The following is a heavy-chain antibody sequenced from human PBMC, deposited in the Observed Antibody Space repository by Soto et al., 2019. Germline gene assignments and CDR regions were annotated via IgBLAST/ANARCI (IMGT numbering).Heavy chain of an antibody. D-gene: IGHD3-3*01. CDR2: IYYSGST. J-gene: IGHJ4*02. CDR1: GGSISSGGYY. Sequence: QVQLQESGPGLVKPSQTLSLTCTVSGGSISSGGYYWSWIRQHPGKGLEWIGYIYYSGSTYYNPSLKSRVTISVDTSKNQFSLKLSSVTAADTAVYYCAREYGASGYYGSGVFDYWGQGTLVTVSS. CDR3: AREYGASGYYGSGVFDY. V-gene: IGHV4-31*03.